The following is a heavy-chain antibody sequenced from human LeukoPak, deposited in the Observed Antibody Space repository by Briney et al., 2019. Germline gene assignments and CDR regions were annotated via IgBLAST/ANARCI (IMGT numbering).Heavy chain of an antibody. V-gene: IGHV3-53*01. CDR1: GFTVSNNY. J-gene: IGHJ5*02. D-gene: IGHD3-3*02. CDR3: ARININHILIDWFDP. Sequence: PGRSLRLSCAASGFTVSNNYMTWVRQAPGKGLEWVSVIYNGGSTYYANSVKGRFTISRDGSKNTLYLQMNSLRAEDTAVYYCARININHILIDWFDPWGQGTLVTVSS. CDR2: IYNGGST.